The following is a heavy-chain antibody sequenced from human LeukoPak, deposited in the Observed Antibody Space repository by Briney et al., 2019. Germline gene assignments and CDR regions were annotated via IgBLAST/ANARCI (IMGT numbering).Heavy chain of an antibody. CDR1: GGSISSGSYY. J-gene: IGHJ5*02. V-gene: IGHV4-61*02. CDR2: IYTSGST. CDR3: ARDPTGYNWFDP. D-gene: IGHD1-1*01. Sequence: SETLSFTCTVSGGSISSGSYYWSWIRQPAGKGLEWIGRIYTSGSTSYNPSLKSRVTISIDTSKNHFSVKLSSVTAADTAVYYCARDPTGYNWFDPWGQGTLVTVSS.